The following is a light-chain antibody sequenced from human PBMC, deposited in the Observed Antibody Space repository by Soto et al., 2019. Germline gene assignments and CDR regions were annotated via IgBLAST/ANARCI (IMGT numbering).Light chain of an antibody. J-gene: IGKJ3*01. CDR2: AAS. V-gene: IGKV3-20*01. CDR1: QSVSSSY. Sequence: EIVLTQSPGTLSLSPGERATLSCRASQSVSSSYLAWYQQKPGQAPRLLIYAASSRATGIPDRFSGSGSGTDFTLTISRLESADFVVYYSQLYGTTLFTFGPGTKVDIK. CDR3: QLYGTTLFT.